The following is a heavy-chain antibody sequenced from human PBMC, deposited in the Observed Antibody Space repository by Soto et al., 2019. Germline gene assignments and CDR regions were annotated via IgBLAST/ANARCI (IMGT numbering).Heavy chain of an antibody. J-gene: IGHJ5*02. CDR2: INAGNGNT. D-gene: IGHD3-22*01. CDR3: AGGGTRIGYYDSSGYSRFDP. CDR1: GYTFTSYA. V-gene: IGHV1-3*01. Sequence: ASVKVSCKASGYTFTSYAMHWVRQAPGQRLEWMGWINAGNGNTKYSQKFQGRVTITRDTSASTAYMELSSLRSEDTAVYYCAGGGTRIGYYDSSGYSRFDPWGQGTLVTVSS.